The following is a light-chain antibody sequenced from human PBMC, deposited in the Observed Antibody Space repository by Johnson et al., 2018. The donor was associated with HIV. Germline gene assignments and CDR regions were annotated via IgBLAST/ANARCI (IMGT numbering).Light chain of an antibody. CDR3: GTWDSSLSVYV. V-gene: IGLV1-51*02. CDR1: TSNIANNY. J-gene: IGLJ1*01. Sequence: QSVLTQPPSVSAAPGQRVTISCSGSTSNIANNYVSWYRQLPGTAPKLLIYENNKRPSGIPDRFSGSKSGTSATLGITGLQTGDEADYYCGTWDSSLSVYVFGTGTKVTVL. CDR2: ENN.